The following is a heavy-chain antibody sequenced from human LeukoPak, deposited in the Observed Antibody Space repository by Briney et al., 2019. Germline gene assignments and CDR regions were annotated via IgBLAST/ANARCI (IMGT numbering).Heavy chain of an antibody. D-gene: IGHD2-15*01. J-gene: IGHJ6*03. CDR3: ARVPGGYCSGGSCYLGYYYMDV. CDR1: GFTFSSDS. V-gene: IGHV3-21*01. CDR2: ISSSSSYI. Sequence: GGSLRLSCAASGFTFSSDSMNWGRQAPGKGLEWVSSISSSSSYIYYADSVKGRFTISRGNAKNSLYLQMNSLRAEDTAVYYCARVPGGYCSGGSCYLGYYYMDVWGKGTTVTVSS.